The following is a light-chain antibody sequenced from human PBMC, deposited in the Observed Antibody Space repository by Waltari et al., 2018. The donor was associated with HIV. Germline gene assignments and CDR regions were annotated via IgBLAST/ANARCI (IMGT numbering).Light chain of an antibody. CDR1: ETIHHN. Sequence: EIIMTQSPLTLSVSPGDRVTLSCRASETIHHNLAWYQQKPGQAPRLLIYGASTRATGIPARFSGSGSGTDFSLTISSLQSEDFAVYYCQHYDNWPPWTFGQGTTVESK. CDR2: GAS. CDR3: QHYDNWPPWT. J-gene: IGKJ1*01. V-gene: IGKV3-15*01.